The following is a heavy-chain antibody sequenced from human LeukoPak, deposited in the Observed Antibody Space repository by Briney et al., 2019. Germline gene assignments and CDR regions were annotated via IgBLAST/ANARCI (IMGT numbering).Heavy chain of an antibody. D-gene: IGHD3-22*01. J-gene: IGHJ6*04. CDR2: IYYSGST. Sequence: PSQTLSLTCTVSGGSISSGDYYWSWIRQPPGKGLEWIGYIYYSGSTYYNPSLKSRVTISVDTSKNQFSLKLSSVTAADTAVYYCARGRGAYYYDSSASSGMDVCGKGTTVTVSS. CDR3: ARGRGAYYYDSSASSGMDV. V-gene: IGHV4-30-4*08. CDR1: GGSISSGDYY.